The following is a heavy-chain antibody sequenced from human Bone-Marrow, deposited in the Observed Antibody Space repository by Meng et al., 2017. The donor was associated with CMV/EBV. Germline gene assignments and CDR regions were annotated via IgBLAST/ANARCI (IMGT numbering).Heavy chain of an antibody. V-gene: IGHV1-69*05. J-gene: IGHJ6*02. CDR3: ARALYCSSTRCPSTASYYGMNV. D-gene: IGHD2-2*01. CDR2: IIPIIGTA. Sequence: SVKVSCKASGGTFSSYAISWVRQAPGQGLEWMGGIIPIIGTASYAQKFQDRVTITTDESTSTAYMELSSLRSEDTAVYYCARALYCSSTRCPSTASYYGMNVWGQGTTVTFPS. CDR1: GGTFSSYA.